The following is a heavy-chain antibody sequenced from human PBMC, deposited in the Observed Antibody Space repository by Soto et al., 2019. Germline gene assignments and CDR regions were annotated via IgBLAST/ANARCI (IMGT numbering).Heavy chain of an antibody. CDR3: ATSNWGVGESPFDY. J-gene: IGHJ4*02. CDR2: ISAYNGNT. CDR1: GYTFTSYG. D-gene: IGHD7-27*01. Sequence: ASVKVSCKASGYTFTSYGISWVRQAPGQGLEWMGWISAYNGNTNYAQKLQGRVTMTTDTATSTAYMELRSLRSDDTAVYYWATSNWGVGESPFDYWGQGTLVTVSS. V-gene: IGHV1-18*04.